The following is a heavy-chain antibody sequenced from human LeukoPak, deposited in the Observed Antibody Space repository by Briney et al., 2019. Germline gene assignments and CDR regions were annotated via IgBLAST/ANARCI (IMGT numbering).Heavy chain of an antibody. CDR1: GFTFSSYW. J-gene: IGHJ6*03. D-gene: IGHD3-10*01. CDR3: TRHGPMVFPDLYYYYYYMDV. V-gene: IGHV3-49*04. Sequence: QPGGSLRLSCAASGFTFSSYWMSWVRQAPGKGLEWVGCIRSKAYGGTTEYAASVKGRFTISRDDSKSIAYLQMNSLKTEDTAVYYCTRHGPMVFPDLYYYYYYMDVWGKGTTVTVSS. CDR2: IRSKAYGGTT.